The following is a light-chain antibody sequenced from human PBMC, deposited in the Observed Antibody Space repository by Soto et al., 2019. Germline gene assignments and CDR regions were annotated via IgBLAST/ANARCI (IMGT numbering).Light chain of an antibody. CDR2: DAS. V-gene: IGKV3-11*01. CDR1: QSVSRY. Sequence: ELVLTYYTATLALSTGRRDTFSCRASQSVSRYLAWYQQKHGQAPRLLIYDASNRATGIPARFSGSESGTDGTTTISSLQKEDCAVYYCQQHSNWTGTFGQGTKVDIK. J-gene: IGKJ1*01. CDR3: QQHSNWTGT.